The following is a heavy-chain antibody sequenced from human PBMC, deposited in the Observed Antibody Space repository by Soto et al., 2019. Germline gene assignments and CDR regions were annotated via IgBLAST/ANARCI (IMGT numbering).Heavy chain of an antibody. J-gene: IGHJ3*02. CDR3: ARVPELVDGAFDI. CDR2: IYYSGST. Sequence: QVQLQESGPGLVKPSETLSLTCTVSGGSVSSGSYYWSWIRQPPGKGLEWIGHIYYSGSTNYNPSLKSRVTISVDTSKNQFSLKLSSVTAADTAVYYCARVPELVDGAFDIWGQGTMVTVSS. CDR1: GGSVSSGSYY. D-gene: IGHD6-13*01. V-gene: IGHV4-61*01.